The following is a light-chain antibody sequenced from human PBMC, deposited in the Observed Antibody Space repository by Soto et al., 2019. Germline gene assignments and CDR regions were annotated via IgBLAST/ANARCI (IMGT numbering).Light chain of an antibody. J-gene: IGLJ2*01. V-gene: IGLV2-14*01. CDR3: ASYTSHTTLI. CDR1: SSDIGAYNY. CDR2: DVN. Sequence: QSALTQPASVSGSPGQSITISCTGSSSDIGAYNYVSWYRQVPGKAPKLMINDVNNRPSGVSYRFSGSKSGNTASLTISGLQAEDEADYYCASYTSHTTLIFGGGTQLTVL.